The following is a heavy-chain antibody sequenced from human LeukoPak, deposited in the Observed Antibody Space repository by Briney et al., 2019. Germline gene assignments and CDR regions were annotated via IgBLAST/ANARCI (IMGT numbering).Heavy chain of an antibody. CDR3: ARDFYDSSGYYYDY. Sequence: GGSLRLSCAASGFTFSGYTMSWVRQAPGKGLEWVSAISGGGEKTYYADSVKGRLTISRDNSKGTLYLQMNSLGAEDSALYYCARDFYDSSGYYYDYWGQGTLVTVSS. D-gene: IGHD3-22*01. J-gene: IGHJ4*02. CDR1: GFTFSGYT. V-gene: IGHV3-23*01. CDR2: ISGGGEKT.